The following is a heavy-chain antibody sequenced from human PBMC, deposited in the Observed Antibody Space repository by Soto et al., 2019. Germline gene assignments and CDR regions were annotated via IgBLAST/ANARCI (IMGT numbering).Heavy chain of an antibody. V-gene: IGHV4-34*01. CDR1: GGSFSGYY. J-gene: IGHJ4*02. CDR3: ARAERGYDSDY. D-gene: IGHD5-12*01. Sequence: PSETMSLTCAIYGGSFSGYYWSWIRQPPGKGLEWIGEINHSGSTNYNPSLKSRVTISVDTSKNQFSLKLNSVTAADTAVYYCARAERGYDSDYWGQGTMGTVSS. CDR2: INHSGST.